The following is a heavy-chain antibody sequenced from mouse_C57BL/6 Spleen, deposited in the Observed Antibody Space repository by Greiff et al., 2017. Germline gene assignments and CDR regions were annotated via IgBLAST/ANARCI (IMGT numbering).Heavy chain of an antibody. CDR1: GYTFTSYW. D-gene: IGHD4-1*02. Sequence: VQLQQPGAELVRPGSSVKLSCKASGYTFTSYWMDWVKQRPGQGLEWIGNIYPSDSETHYNQKFKDKATLTVDKSSSTAYIQLSSLTSEDSAVYYCASQLGRYAMDYWGQGTSVTVSS. V-gene: IGHV1-61*01. J-gene: IGHJ4*01. CDR2: IYPSDSET. CDR3: ASQLGRYAMDY.